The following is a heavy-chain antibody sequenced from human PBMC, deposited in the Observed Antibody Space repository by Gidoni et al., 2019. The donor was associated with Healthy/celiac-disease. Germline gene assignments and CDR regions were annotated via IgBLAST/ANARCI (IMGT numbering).Heavy chain of an antibody. CDR2: INPNSGGT. CDR1: GYTFSGYY. Sequence: QVQLVQSGAEVKKPGASVKVSCKASGYTFSGYYMHWVRQAPGQGLEWMGWINPNSGGTNYAQKFQGRVTMTRDTSISTAYMELSRLRSDDTAVYYCARVLPVCSGGSCYHDDNWFDPWGQGTLVTVSS. V-gene: IGHV1-2*02. CDR3: ARVLPVCSGGSCYHDDNWFDP. D-gene: IGHD2-15*01. J-gene: IGHJ5*02.